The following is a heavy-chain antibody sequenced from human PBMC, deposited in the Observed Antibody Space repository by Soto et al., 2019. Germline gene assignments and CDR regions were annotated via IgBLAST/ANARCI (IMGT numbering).Heavy chain of an antibody. Sequence: QVHLVRSGAEVKKPGASVKISCKASGYTFTLYAMHWVRQAPGQRLEWMGWINAANGNTKSSQKFQGRVTFTRDTSASTGYMELSTLNSADTAVYYCARDQRRDYDFWSGYSQGFDYWGQGTPVTVSS. CDR1: GYTFTLYA. J-gene: IGHJ4*02. D-gene: IGHD3-3*01. CDR2: INAANGNT. V-gene: IGHV1-3*01. CDR3: ARDQRRDYDFWSGYSQGFDY.